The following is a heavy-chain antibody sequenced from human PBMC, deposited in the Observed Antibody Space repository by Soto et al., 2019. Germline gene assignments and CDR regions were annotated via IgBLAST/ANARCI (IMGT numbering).Heavy chain of an antibody. D-gene: IGHD3-22*01. CDR3: ARDWTHYDSRGPVDY. Sequence: GXSVTDACRASGCAFTRYPMHLVRQAPGQGREWIGWINAGNGDTKYSQKFQGRVTITTDTSAITAYMGLSSLRSEDTDVYYCARDWTHYDSRGPVDYWGQGTLVTVSS. J-gene: IGHJ4*02. CDR1: GCAFTRYP. V-gene: IGHV1-3*01. CDR2: INAGNGDT.